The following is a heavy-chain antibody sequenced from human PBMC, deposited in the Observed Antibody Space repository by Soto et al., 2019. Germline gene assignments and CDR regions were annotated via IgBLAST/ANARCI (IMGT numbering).Heavy chain of an antibody. CDR3: ASGVFAAYYYYYGMDV. Sequence: EASVKVSCKASGGTFSSYAISWVRQAPGQGLEWMGGIIPIFGTANYAQKFQGRVTITADESTSTAYMELSSLRSEDTAVYYCASGVFAAYYYYYGMDVWGQGTTVTVSS. J-gene: IGHJ6*02. D-gene: IGHD3-3*01. V-gene: IGHV1-69*13. CDR1: GGTFSSYA. CDR2: IIPIFGTA.